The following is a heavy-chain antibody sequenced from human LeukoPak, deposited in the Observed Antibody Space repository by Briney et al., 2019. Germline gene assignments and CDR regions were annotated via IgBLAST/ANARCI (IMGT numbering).Heavy chain of an antibody. CDR1: GFTFSTYG. D-gene: IGHD3-16*01. Sequence: GGSLRLSCAASGFTFSTYGMHWVRQAPGRGLEWVAFIGHDATKIYYADSVQGRFTISRDNSKNTLYLEMNSLSGEDTALYYCAKDHVTWGNRYFDHWGQGTLGTVSS. J-gene: IGHJ4*02. CDR3: AKDHVTWGNRYFDH. CDR2: IGHDATKI. V-gene: IGHV3-30*02.